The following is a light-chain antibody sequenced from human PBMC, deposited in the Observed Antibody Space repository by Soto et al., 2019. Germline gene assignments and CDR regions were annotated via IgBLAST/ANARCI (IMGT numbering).Light chain of an antibody. Sequence: DIQMTQSPSSLSASVGDTVTITCRSSQSISVHLNWYQQKPGKVPKLLIYAASNLQRGVPSSFSRSGSETDFALTISSLQPDDCAPYYCQQSYITPYTFGPGTKLQIK. CDR1: QSISVH. J-gene: IGKJ2*01. CDR2: AAS. CDR3: QQSYITPYT. V-gene: IGKV1-39*01.